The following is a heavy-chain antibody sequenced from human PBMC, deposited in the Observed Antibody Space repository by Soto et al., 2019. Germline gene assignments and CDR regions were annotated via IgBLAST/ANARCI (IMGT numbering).Heavy chain of an antibody. D-gene: IGHD3-3*02. CDR1: GGAISSSSYY. J-gene: IGHJ5*02. CDR3: ASPKIAFYNWFDP. CDR2: IYYSGST. V-gene: IGHV4-39*01. Sequence: QLQLQESGPGLVRPSETLSLTCTVSGGAISSSSYYWGWIRQPPGKGLEWIGSIYYSGSTYYNPSRKIRVTIAVDTSKNPFSLKLSSVTAADTAVYYCASPKIAFYNWFDPWGQGTLVTVSS.